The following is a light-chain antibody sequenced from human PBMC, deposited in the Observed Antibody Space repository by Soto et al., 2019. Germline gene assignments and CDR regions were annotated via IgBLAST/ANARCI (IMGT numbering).Light chain of an antibody. V-gene: IGKV3-20*01. Sequence: ILFTQSPGTLSLSPGERATLSCRASQSVSSSYLAWYQQTPGQATRLLIYGASSRATGIPDRFSGSVSGTDFTLTLRRLEPEDFALYYCQQYGSSYTWTFGQGTKVDIK. CDR3: QQYGSSYTWT. J-gene: IGKJ1*01. CDR2: GAS. CDR1: QSVSSSY.